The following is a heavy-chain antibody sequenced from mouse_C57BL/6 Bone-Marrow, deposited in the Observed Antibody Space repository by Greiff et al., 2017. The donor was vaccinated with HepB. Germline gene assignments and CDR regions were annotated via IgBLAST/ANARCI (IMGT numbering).Heavy chain of an antibody. J-gene: IGHJ1*03. D-gene: IGHD1-1*01. V-gene: IGHV1-82*01. CDR2: IYPGDGDT. CDR3: ARDYYGSSYYWYFDV. Sequence: VQLQESGPELVKPGASVKISCKASGYAFSSFWMNWVKQRPGKGLEWIGRIYPGDGDTNYNGKFKGKATLTADKSSSTAYMQLSSLTSEDSAVYFWARDYYGSSYYWYFDVWGTGTTVTVSS. CDR1: GYAFSSFW.